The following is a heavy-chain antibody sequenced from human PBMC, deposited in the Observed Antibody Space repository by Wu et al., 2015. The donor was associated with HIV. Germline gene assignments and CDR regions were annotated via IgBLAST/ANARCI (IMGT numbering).Heavy chain of an antibody. CDR3: ARDMPAIYDSSGHRALDI. Sequence: QDQLVQSGGEVKKPGASVKVSCKASGYTFLSYGISWVRQAPGQGLEWMGLISAYHGKADYAQKFQDRVTLTTDTPTATAFMELRRLTSDDTAVYYCARDMPAIYDSSGHRALDIWGQGDSGRRLF. CDR1: GYTFLSYG. D-gene: IGHD3-22*01. J-gene: IGHJ3*02. V-gene: IGHV1-18*01. CDR2: ISAYHGKA.